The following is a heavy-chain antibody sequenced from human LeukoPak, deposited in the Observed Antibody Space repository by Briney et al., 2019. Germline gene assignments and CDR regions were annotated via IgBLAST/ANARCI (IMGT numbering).Heavy chain of an antibody. CDR1: GYSISSGYY. V-gene: IGHV4-38-2*02. J-gene: IGHJ4*02. D-gene: IGHD5-12*01. Sequence: PSETLSLTCTVSGYSISSGYYWGWIRQPPGKGLEWIGSIYHSGSTYYNPSLKSRVTISVDTSKNQSSLKLSSVTAADTAVYYCARGGYSGYDTPFDYWGQGTLVTVSS. CDR3: ARGGYSGYDTPFDY. CDR2: IYHSGST.